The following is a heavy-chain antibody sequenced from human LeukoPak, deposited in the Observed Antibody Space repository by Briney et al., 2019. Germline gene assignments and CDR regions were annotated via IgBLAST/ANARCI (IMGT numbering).Heavy chain of an antibody. V-gene: IGHV1-46*01. CDR3: ARATLRRPFDY. D-gene: IGHD6-6*01. Sequence: ASVKVSCKASGYTFTGYYMHWVRQAPGQGLEWMGIINPSGGSTSYAQKFQGRVTMTRDTSTSTVYMELSSLRSEDTAVYYCARATLRRPFDYWGQGTLVTVSS. J-gene: IGHJ4*01. CDR2: INPSGGST. CDR1: GYTFTGYY.